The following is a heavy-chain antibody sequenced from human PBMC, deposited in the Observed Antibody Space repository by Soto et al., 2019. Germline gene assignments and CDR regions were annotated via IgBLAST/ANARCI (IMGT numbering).Heavy chain of an antibody. J-gene: IGHJ6*02. CDR2: IYYSGST. V-gene: IGHV4-39*01. Sequence: SDTLSLTCTVHGPSITSSNSDWVWIGQPPGKGLEWIGSIYYSGSTYYNPSLKSRVTISVDTSKNQFSLKLSSVTAADTAVYYCARPHGDYYGSGPNYYGMDVWGQGTTVT. D-gene: IGHD3-10*01. CDR3: ARPHGDYYGSGPNYYGMDV. CDR1: GPSITSSNSD.